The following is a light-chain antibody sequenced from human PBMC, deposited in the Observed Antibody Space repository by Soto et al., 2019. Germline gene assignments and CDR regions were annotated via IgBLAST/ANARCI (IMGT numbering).Light chain of an antibody. V-gene: IGLV2-23*01. CDR2: ENI. CDR3: CPYAGSDNWA. Sequence: QSALTQPASGSGSPGQSITFSCTGTSSDIGSNNLVTWYQHHPGKVPKLMIYENIKRPSGVSDRFSGSKSGNTASLTISGLQAEDEADYYCCPYAGSDNWAFGGGTKLTVL. J-gene: IGLJ3*02. CDR1: SSDIGSNNL.